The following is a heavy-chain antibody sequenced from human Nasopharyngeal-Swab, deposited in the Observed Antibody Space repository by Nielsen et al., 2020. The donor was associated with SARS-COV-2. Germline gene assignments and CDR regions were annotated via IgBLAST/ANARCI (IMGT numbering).Heavy chain of an antibody. Sequence: WVRQAPGQGLEWMGRINPNSGGTNYAQKFQGRVTMTRDTSISTAYMELSRLRSDDTAVYHCARWNIAAAGTSSWFDPWGQGTLVTVSS. CDR2: INPNSGGT. D-gene: IGHD6-13*01. J-gene: IGHJ5*02. CDR3: ARWNIAAAGTSSWFDP. V-gene: IGHV1-2*06.